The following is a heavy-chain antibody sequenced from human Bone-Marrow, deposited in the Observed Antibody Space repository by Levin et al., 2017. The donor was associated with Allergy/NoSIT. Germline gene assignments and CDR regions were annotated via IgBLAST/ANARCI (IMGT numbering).Heavy chain of an antibody. Sequence: MTGGSLRLSCAASGFTLSAHSLNWVRQAPGKGLEWVSSISSSSSYIYYLDSVKGRFTISRDNARNLLYLQMDSLRVEDTAVYYCAREPSNYGDHYNDYWGQGTLVTVSS. J-gene: IGHJ4*02. CDR3: AREPSNYGDHYNDY. V-gene: IGHV3-21*06. D-gene: IGHD4/OR15-4a*01. CDR1: GFTLSAHS. CDR2: ISSSSSYI.